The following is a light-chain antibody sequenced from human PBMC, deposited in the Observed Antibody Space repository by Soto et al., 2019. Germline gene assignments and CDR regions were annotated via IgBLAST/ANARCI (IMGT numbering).Light chain of an antibody. CDR3: QQYTEWPPWT. Sequence: EIVLTQFPATLSVSPGERATLSCRASQSVSSNLAWYQQRPGQAPRLLIYGASTRATGIPARFSGSGSGTEFALTISSLQSEDFAVYYCQQYTEWPPWTFXQGTKVDIK. V-gene: IGKV3-15*01. CDR2: GAS. J-gene: IGKJ1*01. CDR1: QSVSSN.